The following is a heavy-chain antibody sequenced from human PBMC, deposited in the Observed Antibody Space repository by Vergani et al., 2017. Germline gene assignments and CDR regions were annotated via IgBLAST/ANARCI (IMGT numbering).Heavy chain of an antibody. D-gene: IGHD6-13*01. J-gene: IGHJ4*02. CDR1: GFTFSSYG. Sequence: QVQLVESGGGVVQPGRSLRLSCAASGFTFSSYGMHWVRQAPGKGLEWVAVISYDGSNKYYADSVKGRFTISRDNSKNTLYLQMNSLRAEDTAVYYCARDDSVEAAAGPLDYWGQGTLVTVSS. V-gene: IGHV3-30*03. CDR3: ARDDSVEAAAGPLDY. CDR2: ISYDGSNK.